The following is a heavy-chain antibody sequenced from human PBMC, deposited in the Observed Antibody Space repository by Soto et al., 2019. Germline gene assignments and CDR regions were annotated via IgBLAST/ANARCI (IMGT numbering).Heavy chain of an antibody. J-gene: IGHJ6*02. Sequence: QVQLVQSGAEVKKPGASVKVSCKASGYTFTTYALHWVRQAPGQRPEWMGWINHASGHTKYSKKFQDRVTITRDTSASTGYMELSSLRSEDTAVYYCGRSVVGATGEILYNAMDVWGQGTTVTVSS. CDR3: GRSVVGATGEILYNAMDV. CDR1: GYTFTTYA. V-gene: IGHV1-3*01. CDR2: INHASGHT. D-gene: IGHD1-26*01.